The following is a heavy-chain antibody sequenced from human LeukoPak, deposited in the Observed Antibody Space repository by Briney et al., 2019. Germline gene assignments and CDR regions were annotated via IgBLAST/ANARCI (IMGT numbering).Heavy chain of an antibody. V-gene: IGHV3-23*01. D-gene: IGHD2/OR15-2a*01. Sequence: GGSLRLSCAATGFTFSSNAMSWVRRAPGKGLEWVSAVSGGGETTYYADSVKGRFTISRDNSNNTLSVQMNSLRPEDTAVYYCARAPEGLRILSADYWGQGVLVTVSS. J-gene: IGHJ4*02. CDR2: VSGGGETT. CDR1: GFTFSSNA. CDR3: ARAPEGLRILSADY.